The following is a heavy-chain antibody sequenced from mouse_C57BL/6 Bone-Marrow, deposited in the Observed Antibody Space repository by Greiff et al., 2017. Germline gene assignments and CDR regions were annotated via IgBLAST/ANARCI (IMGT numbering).Heavy chain of an antibody. V-gene: IGHV14-4*01. CDR1: GFNITDDY. Sequence: EVKVVESGAELVRPGASVKLSCTASGFNITDDYMHWVKQRPEQGLEWIGWIDPENGDTEYASKFQGKATITADTSSNTAYLQLSSLTSEDAAVYYCTSEGYDEGLAYWGQGTLVTVSA. CDR3: TSEGYDEGLAY. J-gene: IGHJ3*01. CDR2: IDPENGDT. D-gene: IGHD2-2*01.